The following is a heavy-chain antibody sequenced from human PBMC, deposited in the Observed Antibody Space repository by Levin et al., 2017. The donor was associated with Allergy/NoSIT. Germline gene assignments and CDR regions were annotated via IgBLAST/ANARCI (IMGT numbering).Heavy chain of an antibody. D-gene: IGHD5-24*01. J-gene: IGHJ5*02. CDR2: ISVYNGNT. V-gene: IGHV1-18*01. CDR3: ASVPPRQQPVPQNYIDP. Sequence: GASVKVSCKASGYTFTDSGFSWVRQAPGQGLEWMGWISVYNGNTRYSQNLQGRLTMTTDKSTSTAYMELTSLTSDDTAVYYCASVPPRQQPVPQNYIDPWGQGTQVIVSS. CDR1: GYTFTDSG.